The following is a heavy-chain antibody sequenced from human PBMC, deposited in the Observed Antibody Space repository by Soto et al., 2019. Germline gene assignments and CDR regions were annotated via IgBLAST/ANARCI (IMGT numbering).Heavy chain of an antibody. J-gene: IGHJ4*02. D-gene: IGHD6-19*01. CDR1: GGSISSYY. V-gene: IGHV4-59*08. CDR3: VRQSRHSNGWFYFDD. CDR2: IYSSGST. Sequence: QVQLQESGPGLVKPSETLSLTCTVSGGSISSYYWSWFRQPPGKGLEWIGYIYSSGSTNYSPSLKSRVTILVDTSKNQFSLELRSVTAADTAVYYCVRQSRHSNGWFYFDDWGQGTLVTVSS.